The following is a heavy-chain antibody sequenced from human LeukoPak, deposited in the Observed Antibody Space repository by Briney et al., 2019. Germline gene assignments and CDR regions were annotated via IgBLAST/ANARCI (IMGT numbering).Heavy chain of an antibody. CDR2: TYHSGST. CDR1: GYSISSGSY. CDR3: ARDLAAYYDFWSGSSGDAFDI. Sequence: PSGTLYLSCTVSGYSISSGSYWGWIRQPPGKGLGWIGSTYHSGSTYYNPSLKSRVTISVDTSKNQFSLKLSSVSAADTAVYYCARDLAAYYDFWSGSSGDAFDIWGQERMVSVSS. V-gene: IGHV4-38-2*02. J-gene: IGHJ3*02. D-gene: IGHD3-3*01.